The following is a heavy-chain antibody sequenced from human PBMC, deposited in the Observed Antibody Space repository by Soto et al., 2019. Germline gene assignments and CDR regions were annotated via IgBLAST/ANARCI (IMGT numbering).Heavy chain of an antibody. CDR3: AKDPGGYDSSGYDAFDI. CDR2: ISGSGGST. J-gene: IGHJ3*02. D-gene: IGHD3-22*01. V-gene: IGHV3-23*01. CDR1: GFTFSSYW. Sequence: GGSLRLSCAASGFTFSSYWMHWVRQAPGKGLEWVSAISGSGGSTYYADSVKGRFTISRDNSKNTLYLQMNSLRAEDTAVYYCAKDPGGYDSSGYDAFDIWGQGTMVTVSS.